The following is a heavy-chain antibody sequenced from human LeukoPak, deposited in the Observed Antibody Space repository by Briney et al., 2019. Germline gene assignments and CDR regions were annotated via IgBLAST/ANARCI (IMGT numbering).Heavy chain of an antibody. CDR3: VRLRRNNDRSGYYYYYDY. CDR1: GFTFSDYG. CDR2: IRYDGSNK. J-gene: IGHJ4*02. Sequence: SGGSLRLSCAASGFTFSDYGMHWVRQAPGKGLEWVTFIRYDGSNKYYADSVKGRFAISRDNSKNTLYLQMNSLRAEDTAVYSCVRLRRNNDRSGYYYYYDYWGQGTLVTVSS. V-gene: IGHV3-30*02. D-gene: IGHD3-22*01.